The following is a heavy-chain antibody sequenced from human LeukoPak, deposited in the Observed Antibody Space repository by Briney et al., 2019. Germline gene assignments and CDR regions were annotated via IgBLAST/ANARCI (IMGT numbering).Heavy chain of an antibody. V-gene: IGHV4-34*01. CDR1: GGSFSGYY. J-gene: IGHJ1*01. Sequence: PSETLSLTCAVYGGSFSGYYWSWIRQPPGKGLEWIGEINHSGSTNYNPSLKSRVTISVDTSKNQFSLKLSSVTAADTAVFYCARLGPSSSSGYFRHWGQGTLVTVSS. CDR3: ARLGPSSSSGYFRH. D-gene: IGHD6-6*01. CDR2: INHSGST.